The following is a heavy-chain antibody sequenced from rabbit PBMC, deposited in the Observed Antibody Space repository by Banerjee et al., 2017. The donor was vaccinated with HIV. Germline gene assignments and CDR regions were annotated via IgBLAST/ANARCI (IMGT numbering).Heavy chain of an antibody. CDR1: GFSFSSGYD. J-gene: IGHJ4*01. CDR3: AKEYGGSRDYFRL. V-gene: IGHV1S40*01. Sequence: QSLEESGGDLVKPGASLTLTCTASGFSFSSGYDMCWVRQAPGKGLEWIACVAAGSSGNTYYASWAKGRCTISKTSSTTVTLQMTSLTGADTATYFCAKEYGGSRDYFRLWGPGTLVTVS. D-gene: IGHD4-2*01. CDR2: VAAGSSGNT.